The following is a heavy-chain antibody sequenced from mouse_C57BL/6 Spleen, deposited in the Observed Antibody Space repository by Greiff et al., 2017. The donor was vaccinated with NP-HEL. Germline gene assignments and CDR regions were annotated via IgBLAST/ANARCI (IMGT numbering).Heavy chain of an antibody. CDR1: GNTFTDYN. CDR3: ARVGTTVVSYFDD. Sequence: EVQLQESGPELVKPGASVKIPCKASGNTFTDYNMDWVKQSHGKSLEWIGDINPNNGGTIYNQKFKGKATLTVDKSSSTAYMELRSLTSEDTAVYYCARVGTTVVSYFDDWGQGTTLTVSS. CDR2: INPNNGGT. D-gene: IGHD1-1*01. V-gene: IGHV1-18*01. J-gene: IGHJ2*01.